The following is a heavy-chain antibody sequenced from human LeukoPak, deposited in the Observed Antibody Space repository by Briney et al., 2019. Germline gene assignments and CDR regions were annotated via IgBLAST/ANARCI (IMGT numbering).Heavy chain of an antibody. CDR1: GGTFSSYT. CDR2: IIPILGIA. V-gene: IGHV1-69*04. J-gene: IGHJ4*02. CDR3: ARDPGYDFWSGYPYFDY. D-gene: IGHD3-3*01. Sequence: SVKVSCKASGGTFSSYTISWVRQAPGQGLEWMGRIIPILGIANYAQKFQGRVTITADKSTSTAYMELSSLRSENTAVYYCARDPGYDFWSGYPYFDYWGQGTLVTVSS.